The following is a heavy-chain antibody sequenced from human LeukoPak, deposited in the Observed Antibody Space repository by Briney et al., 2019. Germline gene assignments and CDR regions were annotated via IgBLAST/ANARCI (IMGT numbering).Heavy chain of an antibody. J-gene: IGHJ1*01. V-gene: IGHV4-59*01. CDR1: GGSISSYY. Sequence: KPSETLSLTCTASGGSISSYYWSWIRQPPGKGLEWIGYIYYSGSTNYNPSLKSRVTISVDTSKNQFSLKLSSVTAADTAVYYCARGADIAVAGEYFQHWGQGTLVTVSS. CDR3: ARGADIAVAGEYFQH. CDR2: IYYSGST. D-gene: IGHD6-19*01.